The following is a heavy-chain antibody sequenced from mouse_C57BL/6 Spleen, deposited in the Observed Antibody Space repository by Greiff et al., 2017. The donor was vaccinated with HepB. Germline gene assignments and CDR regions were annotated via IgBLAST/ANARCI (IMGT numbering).Heavy chain of an antibody. D-gene: IGHD2-5*01. CDR3: ARSNGYFDV. CDR1: GYTFTSYW. V-gene: IGHV1-59*01. J-gene: IGHJ1*03. Sequence: QVQLQQSGAELVRPGTSVKLSCKASGYTFTSYWMHWVKQRPGQGLEWIGVIDPSDSYTNYNQKFKGKATLTVDTSSSTAYMQLSSLTSEDSAVYYCARSNGYFDVWGTGTTVTVSS. CDR2: IDPSDSYT.